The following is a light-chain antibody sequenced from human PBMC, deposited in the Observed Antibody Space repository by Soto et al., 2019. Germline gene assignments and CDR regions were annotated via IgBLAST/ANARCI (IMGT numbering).Light chain of an antibody. V-gene: IGKV3-20*01. Sequence: EIVLTQSPGTLSLSPGERATLSCRASQSFSSSYLAWYQQKPRQPPRLLLYRTFSRATGIPDRFSGSGSGTDFTGNISRLEPEDFGGYFCQQFSSQPLTFGRQTKVEI. CDR3: QQFSSQPLT. CDR1: QSFSSSY. J-gene: IGKJ4*01. CDR2: RTF.